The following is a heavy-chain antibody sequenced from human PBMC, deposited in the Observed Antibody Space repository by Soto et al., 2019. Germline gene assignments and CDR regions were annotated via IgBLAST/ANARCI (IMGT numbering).Heavy chain of an antibody. D-gene: IGHD3-10*01. V-gene: IGHV4-4*07. CDR1: GGSISYYC. CDR2: IYTSGIT. Sequence: PSETLSLTCTVSGGSISYYCWSWIRQPAGKGLEWIGRIYTSGITNYSPSLKSRVTMSVDTSKNQFSLKLGSVTAADTAVYYCARDRLRGYYYYGMVVWGQGTTVT. CDR3: ARDRLRGYYYYGMVV. J-gene: IGHJ6*02.